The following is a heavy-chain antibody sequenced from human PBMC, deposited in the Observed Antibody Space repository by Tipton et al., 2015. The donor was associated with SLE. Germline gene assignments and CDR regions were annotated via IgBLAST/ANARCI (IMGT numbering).Heavy chain of an antibody. V-gene: IGHV3-30*02. CDR1: GFTFSSYG. Sequence: SLRLSCAASGFTFSSYGMHWVRQAPGKGLEWVAFIRYDGSNKYYADSVKGRFTISRDNSKNTLYLQMNSLRAEDTAVYYCAKDLRSYSGSPPAFDIWGQGTMVTVSS. J-gene: IGHJ3*02. D-gene: IGHD1-26*01. CDR3: AKDLRSYSGSPPAFDI. CDR2: IRYDGSNK.